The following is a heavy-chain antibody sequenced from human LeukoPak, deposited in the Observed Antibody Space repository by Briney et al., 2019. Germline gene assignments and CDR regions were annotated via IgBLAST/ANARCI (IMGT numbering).Heavy chain of an antibody. V-gene: IGHV3-43*02. CDR3: ATRAVAAADDY. CDR1: GFTFSNYA. J-gene: IGHJ4*02. CDR2: ISGDGGST. D-gene: IGHD6-13*01. Sequence: GGSLRLSCAASGFTFSNYAMHWVRQAPGKGLEWVSLISGDGGSTYYADSVKGRFTISRDNSKNSLYLQMNSLRTEDTALYYCATRAVAAADDYWGQGTLVTVSS.